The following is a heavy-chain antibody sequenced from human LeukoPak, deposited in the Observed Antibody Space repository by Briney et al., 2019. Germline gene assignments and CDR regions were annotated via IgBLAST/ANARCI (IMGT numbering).Heavy chain of an antibody. CDR3: AKDPFDQMLPENWFDP. V-gene: IGHV1-69*13. CDR1: GGTFSSYA. Sequence: ASVKVSCKASGGTFSSYAISWVRQAPGQGLEWMGGIIPIFGTANYAQKFQGRVTITADESTSTAYMELSSLRFDDTAVYYCAKDPFDQMLPENWFDPWGQGTLVTVSS. D-gene: IGHD2-2*01. J-gene: IGHJ5*02. CDR2: IIPIFGTA.